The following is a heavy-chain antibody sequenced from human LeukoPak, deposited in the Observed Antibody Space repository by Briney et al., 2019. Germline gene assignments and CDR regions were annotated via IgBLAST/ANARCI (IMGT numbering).Heavy chain of an antibody. Sequence: ASVKVSCKASGYTFTSYDINWVRQATGQGLEWMGWMNPNSGNTGYAQKFQGRVTMTRNTSISTAYMELSSLRSEDTAVYYCASLIRGPSLVLYYYYYYGMDVWGQGTTVTVSS. D-gene: IGHD3-10*01. V-gene: IGHV1-8*01. CDR2: MNPNSGNT. CDR1: GYTFTSYD. J-gene: IGHJ6*02. CDR3: ASLIRGPSLVLYYYYYYGMDV.